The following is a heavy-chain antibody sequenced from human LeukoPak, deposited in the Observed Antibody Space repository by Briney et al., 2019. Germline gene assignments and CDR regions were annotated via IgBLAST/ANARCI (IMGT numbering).Heavy chain of an antibody. D-gene: IGHD3-22*01. CDR2: IYPGDSDT. CDR3: ARGLPTYYYDSSGYYWALAKQSNWFDP. J-gene: IGHJ5*02. Sequence: PGESLKISCKGSGYSFTSYWIGWVRQMPGKGLEWMGIIYPGDSDTRYSPSFQGQVTISADKSISTAYLQWSSLKASDTAMYYCARGLPTYYYDSSGYYWALAKQSNWFDPWGQGTLVTVSS. CDR1: GYSFTSYW. V-gene: IGHV5-51*01.